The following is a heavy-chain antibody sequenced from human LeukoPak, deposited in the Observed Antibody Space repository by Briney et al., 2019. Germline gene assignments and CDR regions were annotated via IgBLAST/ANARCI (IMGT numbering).Heavy chain of an antibody. CDR3: ARRRRDGYNIFDY. D-gene: IGHD5-24*01. V-gene: IGHV4-39*01. Sequence: SETLSLTCTVSGGSISSSSYYWGWIRQPPGKGLEWIGSIYYSGSTYYNPSLKSRVTISVDTSKNQFSLKLSSVTAADTAVYYCARRRRDGYNIFDYWGQGTQVTVSS. CDR1: GGSISSSSYY. J-gene: IGHJ4*02. CDR2: IYYSGST.